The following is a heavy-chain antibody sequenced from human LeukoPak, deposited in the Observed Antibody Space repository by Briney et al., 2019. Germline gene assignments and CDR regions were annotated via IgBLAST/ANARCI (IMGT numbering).Heavy chain of an antibody. CDR2: INPNSGDT. CDR3: ARAPLYSSGWYARYYFDY. D-gene: IGHD6-19*01. J-gene: IGHJ4*02. CDR1: GYTFTGYY. Sequence: ASVKVSCKASGYTFTGYYMHWVRQAPGQGLEWMGWINPNSGDTNYAQKFQGRVTMTRDTSISTAYMELSRLRSDDTAVYYCARAPLYSSGWYARYYFDYWGQGTLVTVSS. V-gene: IGHV1-2*02.